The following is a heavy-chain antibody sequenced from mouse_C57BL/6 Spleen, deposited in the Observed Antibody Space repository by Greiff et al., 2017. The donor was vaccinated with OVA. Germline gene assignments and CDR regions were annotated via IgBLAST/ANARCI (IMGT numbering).Heavy chain of an antibody. Sequence: EVKLLESGPGLAKPSQTLSLTCSVTGYSITSDYWNWIRKFPGNKLEYMGYISYSGSTYYNPSLKSRISITRDTSKNQYYLQLNSVTTEDTATYYCARNYGNYVWYFDVWGTGTTVTVSS. V-gene: IGHV3-8*01. CDR1: GYSITSDY. CDR2: ISYSGST. D-gene: IGHD2-1*01. J-gene: IGHJ1*03. CDR3: ARNYGNYVWYFDV.